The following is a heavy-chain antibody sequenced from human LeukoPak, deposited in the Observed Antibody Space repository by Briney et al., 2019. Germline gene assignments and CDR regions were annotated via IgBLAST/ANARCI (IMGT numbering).Heavy chain of an antibody. CDR1: GFTFSSYG. CDR3: AREPVTIFGVVTAGCDY. D-gene: IGHD3-3*01. CDR2: IWYDGSSK. V-gene: IGHV3-33*01. J-gene: IGHJ4*02. Sequence: GGSLRLSWAASGFTFSSYGMHWVRQAPGKGLEWVAVIWYDGSSKYYADSVKGRFTISRDNSKNTLYLQMNSLRAEDTAVYYCAREPVTIFGVVTAGCDYWGQGTLVTVSS.